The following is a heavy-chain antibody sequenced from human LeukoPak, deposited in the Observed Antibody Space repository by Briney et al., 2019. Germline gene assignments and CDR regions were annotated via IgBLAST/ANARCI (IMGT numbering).Heavy chain of an antibody. CDR3: AATIKRDYGDTNLDY. D-gene: IGHD4/OR15-4a*01. Sequence: PSETLSLTCTVPGDSISSYYWSWIRQPPGKGLEWIGYMHNGVHTNYNPSLKGRVTISGDTSKNQLSLKLTSVTAAGTAVYYCAATIKRDYGDTNLDYWGQGTLVTVPS. J-gene: IGHJ4*02. CDR2: MHNGVHT. V-gene: IGHV4-59*12. CDR1: GDSISSYY.